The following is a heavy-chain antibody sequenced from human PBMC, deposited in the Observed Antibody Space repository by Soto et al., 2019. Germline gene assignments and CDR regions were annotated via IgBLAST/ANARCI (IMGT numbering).Heavy chain of an antibody. D-gene: IGHD3-16*01. CDR3: ARENPPRGLYFYYYGVDV. CDR2: LNGDNGNT. J-gene: IGHJ6*02. V-gene: IGHV1-3*01. CDR1: GYIFTSYA. Sequence: QVQLVQSGAEVKKPGASVKVSCKASGYIFTSYAMHWVRQAPGQILEWVGWLNGDNGNTKYSQKFQVRVAITRDTSASTAYMELSGLRSEDTAVYYCARENPPRGLYFYYYGVDVWGQGTTVTVS.